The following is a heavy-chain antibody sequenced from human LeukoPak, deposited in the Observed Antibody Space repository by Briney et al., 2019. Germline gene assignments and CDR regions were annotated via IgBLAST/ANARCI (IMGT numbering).Heavy chain of an antibody. V-gene: IGHV3-23*01. D-gene: IGHD5-12*01. CDR2: ISGSGGST. J-gene: IGHJ4*02. Sequence: PGGSLGLSCAASGFTFSSYAMSWVRQAPGKGLEWVSAISGSGGSTYYADSVKGRFTISRDNSKNTLYLQMNSLRAEDTAVYYCAKDQRYSGWFFDYWGQGTLVTVSS. CDR1: GFTFSSYA. CDR3: AKDQRYSGWFFDY.